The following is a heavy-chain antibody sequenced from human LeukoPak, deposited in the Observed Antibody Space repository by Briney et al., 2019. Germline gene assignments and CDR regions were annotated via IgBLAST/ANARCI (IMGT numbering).Heavy chain of an antibody. CDR3: ARVSSNWYHSVDY. CDR2: IYTSGIT. Sequence: SETLSLTCTVSGGSISSYYWSWIRQPAGKGLEWIGHIYTSGITNYNPSLMSRVTMSLDTSNNQFSLKLSSVTAADTAVYYCARVSSNWYHSVDYWGQGTLVTVSS. J-gene: IGHJ4*02. CDR1: GGSISSYY. D-gene: IGHD6-13*01. V-gene: IGHV4-4*07.